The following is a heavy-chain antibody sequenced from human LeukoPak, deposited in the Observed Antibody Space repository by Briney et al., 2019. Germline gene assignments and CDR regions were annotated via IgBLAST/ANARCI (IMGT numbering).Heavy chain of an antibody. D-gene: IGHD6-6*01. Sequence: GESLKISCKGSGYSFTSYWIGWVRQMPGKGPEWMGIIYPGDSDTRYSPSFQGQVTISADKSISTAYLQWSSLKASDTAMYYCIAARLPAAWGYWGQGTLVTVSS. V-gene: IGHV5-51*01. CDR3: IAARLPAAWGY. CDR2: IYPGDSDT. J-gene: IGHJ4*02. CDR1: GYSFTSYW.